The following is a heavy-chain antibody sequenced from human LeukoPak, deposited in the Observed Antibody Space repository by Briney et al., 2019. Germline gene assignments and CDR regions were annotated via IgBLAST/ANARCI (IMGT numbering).Heavy chain of an antibody. J-gene: IGHJ4*02. D-gene: IGHD5-12*01. V-gene: IGHV3-64*01. Sequence: GGSLRLSCADSGFTFSSYGMHWVRQAPGKGLEYVSAINSNGGSTFYANSVRGRFTISRDNSKNTLYLQMGSLRPEDMGVYFCARPSAYSGYDYDNWGQGTLVTVSS. CDR1: GFTFSSYG. CDR2: INSNGGST. CDR3: ARPSAYSGYDYDN.